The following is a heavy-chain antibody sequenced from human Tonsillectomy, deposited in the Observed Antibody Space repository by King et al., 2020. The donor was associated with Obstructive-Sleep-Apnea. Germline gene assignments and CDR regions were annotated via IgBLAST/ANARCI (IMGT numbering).Heavy chain of an antibody. CDR3: ARVGNYDYVWGSYFFDY. V-gene: IGHV3-48*01. CDR2: ISSSSSTI. Sequence: VQLVESGGGLVQPGGSLRLSCAASGFTFSSYSMNWVRQAPGKGLEWVSYISSSSSTIYYADSVKGRFTISRDNAKNSLYLQMNSLRAEDTAVYYCARVGNYDYVWGSYFFDYWGQGTLVTVSS. D-gene: IGHD3-16*01. CDR1: GFTFSSYS. J-gene: IGHJ4*02.